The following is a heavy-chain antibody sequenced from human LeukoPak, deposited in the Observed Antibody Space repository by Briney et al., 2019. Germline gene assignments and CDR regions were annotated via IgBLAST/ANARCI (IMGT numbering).Heavy chain of an antibody. CDR2: IYHSGST. J-gene: IGHJ2*01. D-gene: IGHD2-21*01. Sequence: SQTLSLTCTVSGGSISSGGYYWSWIRQPPGKGLEWIGYIYHSGSTYYNPSLKSRVTISVDRSKNQFSLKLSSVTAADTAVYYCARDPVVVSATTWYFDLWGRGTLVTVSS. CDR3: ARDPVVVSATTWYFDL. V-gene: IGHV4-30-2*01. CDR1: GGSISSGGYY.